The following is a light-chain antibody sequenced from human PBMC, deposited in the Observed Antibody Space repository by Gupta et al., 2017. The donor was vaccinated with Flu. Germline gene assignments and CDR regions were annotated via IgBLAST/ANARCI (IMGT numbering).Light chain of an antibody. CDR3: QQYDTSPFS. CDR1: RTDSRSY. CDR2: GAS. Sequence: ERATLSCSASRTDSRSYLAWFQQKRGQPPRLLIYGASNRAPSIPDSCSGSGSGTDFTLTITRLEPEDFAVYFCQQYDTSPFSFGPGTKLDFK. J-gene: IGKJ3*01. V-gene: IGKV3-20*01.